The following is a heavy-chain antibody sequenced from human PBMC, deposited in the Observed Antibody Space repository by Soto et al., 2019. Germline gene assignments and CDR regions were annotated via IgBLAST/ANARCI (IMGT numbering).Heavy chain of an antibody. J-gene: IGHJ4*02. Sequence: SETLSLTCAVYGGSFSGYYWSWIRQPPGKGLEWIGEINHSGSTNYNPSLKSRVTISVDTTKNQFSLKLSSVTAADTAVYYCARGDGGTLDYGGQGTRVTVAS. CDR3: ARGDGGTLDY. CDR2: INHSGST. V-gene: IGHV4-34*01. CDR1: GGSFSGYY. D-gene: IGHD3-16*01.